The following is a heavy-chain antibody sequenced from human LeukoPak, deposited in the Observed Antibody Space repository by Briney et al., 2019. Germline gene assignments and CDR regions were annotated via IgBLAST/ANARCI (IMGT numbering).Heavy chain of an antibody. Sequence: TGGSLRLSCAASGFTFSDYYMSWIRQAPGKGLEWVSYISSSGSTIYYADSVKGRFTISRDNAKNSLYLQMNSLRAEDTAVYYCAISQDGYKITPIDYWGQGTLVTVSS. V-gene: IGHV3-11*01. CDR3: AISQDGYKITPIDY. CDR1: GFTFSDYY. D-gene: IGHD5-24*01. J-gene: IGHJ4*02. CDR2: ISSSGSTI.